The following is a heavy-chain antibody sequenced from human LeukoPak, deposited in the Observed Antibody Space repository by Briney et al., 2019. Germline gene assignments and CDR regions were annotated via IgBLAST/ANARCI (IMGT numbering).Heavy chain of an antibody. CDR3: AKDPLGYCSGGSCYGPFDP. D-gene: IGHD2-15*01. CDR2: ISYDGSNK. CDR1: GFTFSSYG. V-gene: IGHV3-30*18. Sequence: GGSLRLSCAASGFTFSSYGMHWVRQAPGKGLEWVAVISYDGSNKYYADSVKGRFTISRDNSKNTLYLQMNSLRAEDTAVYYCAKDPLGYCSGGSCYGPFDPWGQGTLVTVSS. J-gene: IGHJ5*02.